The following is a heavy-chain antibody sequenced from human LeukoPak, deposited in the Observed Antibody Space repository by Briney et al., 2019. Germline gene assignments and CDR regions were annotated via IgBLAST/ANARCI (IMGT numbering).Heavy chain of an antibody. Sequence: GGSLRLSCAASGFTFSSFEMNWVRQAPGKGLERVSYMSNSGRTIYYTDSVKGRFTISRDNAKNSLYLQMNSLRAEDTAVYYCARDVGSGWFDYWGQGTLVTVSS. V-gene: IGHV3-48*03. D-gene: IGHD6-19*01. J-gene: IGHJ4*02. CDR2: MSNSGRTI. CDR3: ARDVGSGWFDY. CDR1: GFTFSSFE.